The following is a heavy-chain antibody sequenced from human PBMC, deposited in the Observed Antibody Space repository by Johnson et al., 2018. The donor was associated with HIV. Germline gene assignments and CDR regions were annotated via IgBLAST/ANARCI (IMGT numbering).Heavy chain of an antibody. D-gene: IGHD6-13*01. CDR3: ARGTLVAFDI. Sequence: EVQLVESGGGVVQPGRSLRLSCAASGFTFSSYTMHWVRQAPGKGLEWVANIKQDGSEKYYVDSVKGRFSISRDNAKNSVYLQMNSLRAEDTAVYYCARGTLVAFDIWGQGTMVTVSS. CDR2: IKQDGSEK. J-gene: IGHJ3*02. V-gene: IGHV3-7*03. CDR1: GFTFSSYT.